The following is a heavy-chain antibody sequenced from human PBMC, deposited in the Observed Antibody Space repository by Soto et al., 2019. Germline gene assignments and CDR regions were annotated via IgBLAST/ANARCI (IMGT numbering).Heavy chain of an antibody. Sequence: GASVKVSCKASGYFFSDNYIHWVRQAPGQGLEWMAWINPKSGGTNYARNFQGRVTLTRDTSISTAYMDLSRLTSDDTAVYYCARAREDSSGWFDYWGQGTLLTVSS. V-gene: IGHV1-2*02. CDR1: GYFFSDNY. D-gene: IGHD6-19*01. CDR3: ARAREDSSGWFDY. CDR2: INPKSGGT. J-gene: IGHJ4*02.